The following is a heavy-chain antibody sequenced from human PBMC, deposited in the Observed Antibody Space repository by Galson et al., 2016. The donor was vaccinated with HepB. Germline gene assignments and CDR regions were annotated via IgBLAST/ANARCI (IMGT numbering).Heavy chain of an antibody. CDR2: IGGRTYGVTI. D-gene: IGHD4-23*01. J-gene: IGHJ4*02. CDR3: VGDHGGFDALDY. CDR1: GFPFDDFA. V-gene: IGHV3-49*04. Sequence: SLRLSCAASGFPFDDFALGWVRQTPGKGLEWVSFIGGRTYGVTIEYAASVKGRFIISRDDSRGVAYLQMNSLKADDTGVYYCVGDHGGFDALDYWGQGAVVTVSS.